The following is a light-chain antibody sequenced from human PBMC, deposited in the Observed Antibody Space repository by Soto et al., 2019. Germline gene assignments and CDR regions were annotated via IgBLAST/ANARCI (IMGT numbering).Light chain of an antibody. V-gene: IGKV1-39*01. Sequence: DIQMTQSPSSLSASVGDRVTINCRASLRISSYVNWYQHKPGKGPTLLIHATSNLQIAVPSRFSGSGSGTEFPLTISSLEPEDFGTYYCQQSYTMPSFGQGHDWRL. CDR1: LRISSY. CDR3: QQSYTMPS. J-gene: IGKJ5*01. CDR2: ATS.